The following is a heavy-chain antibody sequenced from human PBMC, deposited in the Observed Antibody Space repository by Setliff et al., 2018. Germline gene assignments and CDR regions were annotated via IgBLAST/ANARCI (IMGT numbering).Heavy chain of an antibody. CDR1: GGSISSSSYY. Sequence: SETLSLTCAVSGGSISSSSYYWGWIRQPPGKGLEWIGSIYHSGSTYYNPSLKSRVTISVDTSKNQFSLKLSSVTAADTAVYYCARSAGYSSSWYNYYYGMDVWGQGTTVTVSS. J-gene: IGHJ6*02. V-gene: IGHV4-39*07. CDR3: ARSAGYSSSWYNYYYGMDV. CDR2: IYHSGST. D-gene: IGHD6-13*01.